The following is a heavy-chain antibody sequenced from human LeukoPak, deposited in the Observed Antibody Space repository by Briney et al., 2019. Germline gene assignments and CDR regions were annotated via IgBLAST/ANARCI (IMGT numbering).Heavy chain of an antibody. V-gene: IGHV3-23*01. CDR3: AKGIGPYGDYDFDY. D-gene: IGHD4-17*01. CDR1: GFTFSNYV. J-gene: IGHJ4*02. CDR2: ISGSGGST. Sequence: GGSLRLSCAASGFTFSNYVMSWVSQAPGKGLEWVSEISGSGGSTHYTDSVKGRFTISRDNSKNTLYLQMSSLRAEDTAVYYCAKGIGPYGDYDFDYWGQGTLVTVSS.